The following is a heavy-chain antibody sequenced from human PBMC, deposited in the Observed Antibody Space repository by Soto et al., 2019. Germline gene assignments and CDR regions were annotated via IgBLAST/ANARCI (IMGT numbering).Heavy chain of an antibody. D-gene: IGHD5-18*01. Sequence: LRLSGAASGFTFSSYGMHWVSQAPGKELEGVAVIWYDGSNKYYADSVKGRFTISRDNSKNTLYLQMNSLRAEDTAVYYCARDVDTAMFTYCYYYGLDVWGQGTTVTVSS. CDR1: GFTFSSYG. J-gene: IGHJ6*02. CDR3: ARDVDTAMFTYCYYYGLDV. CDR2: IWYDGSNK. V-gene: IGHV3-33*01.